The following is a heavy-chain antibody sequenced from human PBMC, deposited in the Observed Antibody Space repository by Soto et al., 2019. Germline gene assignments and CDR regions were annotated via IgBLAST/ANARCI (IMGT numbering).Heavy chain of an antibody. CDR2: INPSIGNT. CDR1: GYILTSYY. J-gene: IGHJ5*02. CDR3: ARERWRQYSWFDP. V-gene: IGHV1-46*01. Sequence: QVQLVQSGAEVKKPGASVKLSCKASGYILTSYYMHWVRQAPGQGLEWMGIINPSIGNTSYAQKFQGRVTMTRDTSTSTVYMELSSLRSEDTAVYYCARERWRQYSWFDPWGQGTLVTVSS.